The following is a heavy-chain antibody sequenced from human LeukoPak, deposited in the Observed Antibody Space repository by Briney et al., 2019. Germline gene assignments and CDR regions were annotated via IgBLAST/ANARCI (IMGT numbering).Heavy chain of an antibody. CDR2: INPNSGDT. V-gene: IGHV1-2*02. CDR3: ARDIWNLRLIYY. J-gene: IGHJ4*02. Sequence: ASVKVYCKASGYTFTDYYLHWVRQAPGQGLEWMGWINPNSGDTKYAQNFQGRVTMTGDTSISTGYMELSGLTSDDTAVYYCARDIWNLRLIYYWGQGTLVTVSS. D-gene: IGHD3-16*01. CDR1: GYTFTDYY.